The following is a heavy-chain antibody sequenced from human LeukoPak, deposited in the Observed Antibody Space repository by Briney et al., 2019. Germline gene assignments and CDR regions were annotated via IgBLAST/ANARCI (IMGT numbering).Heavy chain of an antibody. Sequence: SETLSLTCAVYGGSFSGYYWSWIRQPPGKGLEWIGEINHSGSTNYNPSLKSRVTISVDTSKNQSSLKLSSVTAADTAVYYCAREYVGSSSWFDPWGQGTLVTVSS. D-gene: IGHD6-13*01. CDR2: INHSGST. CDR3: AREYVGSSSWFDP. CDR1: GGSFSGYY. J-gene: IGHJ5*02. V-gene: IGHV4-34*01.